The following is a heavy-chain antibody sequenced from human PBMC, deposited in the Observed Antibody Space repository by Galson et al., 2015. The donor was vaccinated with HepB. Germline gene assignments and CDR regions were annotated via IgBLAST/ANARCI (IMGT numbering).Heavy chain of an antibody. Sequence: SLRLSCAASGFTFSSYGMHWVRQAPGKGLEWVAVISYDGSNKYYADSVKGRFTISRDNSKNTLYLQMNSLRAEDTAVYYCAKDWPSGYDEYNWFDPWGQGTLVTVSS. D-gene: IGHD5-12*01. J-gene: IGHJ5*02. CDR1: GFTFSSYG. V-gene: IGHV3-30*18. CDR2: ISYDGSNK. CDR3: AKDWPSGYDEYNWFDP.